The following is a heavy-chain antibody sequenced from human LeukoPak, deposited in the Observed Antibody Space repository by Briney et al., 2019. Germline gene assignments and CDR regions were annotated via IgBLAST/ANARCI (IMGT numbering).Heavy chain of an antibody. CDR1: GFADSSNY. D-gene: IGHD6-13*01. Sequence: GGSLRLSCAASGFADSSNYMTWVRQAPGKGLEWVSVVYSGGSTEYADSVKGRFTISRDNSKNTLYLQMNSLRAEDTAVYYCARTSSAVNTKGLDSWGQGTLVTVSS. CDR3: ARTSSAVNTKGLDS. CDR2: VYSGGST. V-gene: IGHV3-53*01. J-gene: IGHJ4*02.